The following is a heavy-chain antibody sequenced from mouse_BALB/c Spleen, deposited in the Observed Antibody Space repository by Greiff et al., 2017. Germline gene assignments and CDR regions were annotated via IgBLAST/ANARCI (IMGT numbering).Heavy chain of an antibody. CDR3: ARETGTNFDY. J-gene: IGHJ2*01. Sequence: EVKVEESGGGLVKPGGSLKLSCAASGFTFSSYAMSWVRQTPEKRLEWVASISSGGSTYYPDSVKGRFTISRDNARNILYLQMSSLRSEDTAMYYCARETGTNFDYWGQGTTLTVSS. CDR1: GFTFSSYA. CDR2: ISSGGST. V-gene: IGHV5-6-5*01. D-gene: IGHD4-1*01.